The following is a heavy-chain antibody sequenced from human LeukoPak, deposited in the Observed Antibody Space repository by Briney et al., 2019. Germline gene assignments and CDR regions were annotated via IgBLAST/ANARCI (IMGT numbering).Heavy chain of an antibody. V-gene: IGHV3-30*04. J-gene: IGHJ4*02. CDR1: GFTFSSYA. CDR2: ISYDGSNK. Sequence: GGSLRLSCAASGFTFSSYAMHWVRQAPGKGLEWVAVISYDGSNKYYADSVKGRFTISRDNSKNTLYLQMNSLRAEDTAVYYCARAVSSSIGAFDYWGQGTLVTVSS. CDR3: ARAVSSSIGAFDY. D-gene: IGHD6-13*01.